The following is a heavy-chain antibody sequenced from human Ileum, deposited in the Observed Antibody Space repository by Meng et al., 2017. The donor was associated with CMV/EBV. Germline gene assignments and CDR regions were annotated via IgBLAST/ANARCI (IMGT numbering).Heavy chain of an antibody. D-gene: IGHD1-14*01. J-gene: IGHJ5*02. V-gene: IGHV3-74*03. CDR1: GFIFSGHW. CDR2: ISGDGSSA. Sequence: GGSLRLSCAASGFIFSGHWMHWVRQAPGQGLEWVADISGDGSSATYTDSVKGRFTVSRDNAKNTLHLQMDSLRVDDSAVYYCVREVGQPGEGSTWYKWYDPWGQGTLVTVSS. CDR3: VREVGQPGEGSTWYKWYDP.